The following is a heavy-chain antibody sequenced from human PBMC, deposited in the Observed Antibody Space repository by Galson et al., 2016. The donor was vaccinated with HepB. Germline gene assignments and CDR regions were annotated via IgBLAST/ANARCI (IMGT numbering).Heavy chain of an antibody. CDR2: INPNNGAT. Sequence: SVKVSCKASGYAFTGYSLHWVRQAPGRGLEWVGRINPNNGATDYALSFRGRVTMTRDTSITTVYMELNSLKSDDTAIYSCVRGFTRVGGNDAYDVWGQGTMVTVSS. CDR3: VRGFTRVGGNDAYDV. J-gene: IGHJ3*01. CDR1: GYAFTGYS. V-gene: IGHV1-2*06.